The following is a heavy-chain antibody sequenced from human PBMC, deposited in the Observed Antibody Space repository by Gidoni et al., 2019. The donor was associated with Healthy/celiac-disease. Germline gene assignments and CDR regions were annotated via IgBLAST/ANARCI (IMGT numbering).Heavy chain of an antibody. J-gene: IGHJ3*02. Sequence: EVQLVESGGGLVQPGRSLRLYCPASGLTFADYAMHWVRRALGKGLEWVSGISWNSGSIGYADSVKGRFTISRDNAKNSLDLQMNSLRAEDTALYYCAKDITMRGHDAFDIWGQGTMVTVSS. V-gene: IGHV3-9*01. CDR2: ISWNSGSI. D-gene: IGHD3-22*01. CDR3: AKDITMRGHDAFDI. CDR1: GLTFADYA.